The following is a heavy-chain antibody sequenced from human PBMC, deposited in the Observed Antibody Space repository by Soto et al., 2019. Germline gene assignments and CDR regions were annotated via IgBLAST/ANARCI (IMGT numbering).Heavy chain of an antibody. Sequence: SETLSLTCAVSGGSISSGGYSWSWIRQPPGKGLEWIGYIYHSGSTYYNPSLKSRVTISVDRSKNQFSLKLSSVTAADTAVYYCARRPYSGSLMGAFDIWGQGTMVTVSS. D-gene: IGHD1-26*01. CDR1: GGSISSGGYS. CDR3: ARRPYSGSLMGAFDI. J-gene: IGHJ3*02. V-gene: IGHV4-30-2*01. CDR2: IYHSGST.